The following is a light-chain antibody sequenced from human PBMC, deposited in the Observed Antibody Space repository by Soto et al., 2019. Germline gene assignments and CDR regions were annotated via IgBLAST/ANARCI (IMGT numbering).Light chain of an antibody. CDR2: AAS. CDR3: LQHNSYPLT. J-gene: IGKJ4*01. Sequence: DIQMTQSPSSLSASVGDRVTIPCRASQGIRNGLGWFQQKPGKAPKRLIYAASSLQSGVSSRFSGSGSGTKFTLTISSLQPEDFATYYCLQHNSYPLTFGGGTKVEIK. V-gene: IGKV1-17*01. CDR1: QGIRNG.